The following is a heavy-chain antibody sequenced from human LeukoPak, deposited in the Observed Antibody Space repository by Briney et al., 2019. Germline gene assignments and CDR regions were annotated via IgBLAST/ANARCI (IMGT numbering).Heavy chain of an antibody. D-gene: IGHD2-15*01. J-gene: IGHJ4*02. CDR1: GFTFSAYT. Sequence: PGGSLRLSCAASGFTFSAYTMGWVRQAPGKGLEWVSAVRGSGTVTFYADSVKGRFTISRDNSKNTLYLHMSSLRDKDTAIYYCSKLIVVDTYYFDSWGQGTLVTVSS. V-gene: IGHV3-23*01. CDR2: VRGSGTVT. CDR3: SKLIVVDTYYFDS.